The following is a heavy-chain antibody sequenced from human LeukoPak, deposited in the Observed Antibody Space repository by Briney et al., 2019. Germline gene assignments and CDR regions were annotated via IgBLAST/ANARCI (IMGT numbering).Heavy chain of an antibody. CDR3: AKDNSIAALTVVDY. CDR1: GFTFSSYA. Sequence: GGSLRLSCAASGFTFSSYAMSWVRQAPGKGLEWVAVISYDGSNKYYADSVKGRFTISRDNSKNTLYLQMNSLRAEDTALYYCAKDNSIAALTVVDYWGQGTLVTVSS. V-gene: IGHV3-30*04. J-gene: IGHJ4*02. CDR2: ISYDGSNK. D-gene: IGHD6-6*01.